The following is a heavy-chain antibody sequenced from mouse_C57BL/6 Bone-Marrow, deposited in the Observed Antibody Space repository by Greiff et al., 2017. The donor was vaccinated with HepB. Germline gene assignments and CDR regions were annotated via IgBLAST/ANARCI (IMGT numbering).Heavy chain of an antibody. J-gene: IGHJ3*01. CDR2: IHPNSGST. Sequence: QVQLQQPGAELVKPGASVKLSCKASGYTFTSYWMHWVKQRPGQGLEWIGMIHPNSGSTNYNEKFKSKATLTVDKSSSTAYMQLSSLTSEDSAVYYCAREGNDYDRAWFAYWGQGTLVTVSA. V-gene: IGHV1-64*01. CDR1: GYTFTSYW. CDR3: AREGNDYDRAWFAY. D-gene: IGHD2-4*01.